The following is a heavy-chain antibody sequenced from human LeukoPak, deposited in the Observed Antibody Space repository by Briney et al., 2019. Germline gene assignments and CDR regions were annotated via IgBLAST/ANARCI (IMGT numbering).Heavy chain of an antibody. V-gene: IGHV3-53*05. Sequence: GGSLRLSCAASGFTVSSNYMSWVRQAPGKGLEWVSVIESGGTTYYADSEKGRFTISRDNSKNTLYLQMNSLRAEDTAVYYCARVQKAFARIQLSNPFDYWGQGTLVTVSS. CDR2: IESGGTT. CDR1: GFTVSSNY. CDR3: ARVQKAFARIQLSNPFDY. D-gene: IGHD5-18*01. J-gene: IGHJ4*02.